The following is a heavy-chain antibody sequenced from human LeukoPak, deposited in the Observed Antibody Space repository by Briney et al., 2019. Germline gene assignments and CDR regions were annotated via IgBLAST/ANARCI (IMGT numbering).Heavy chain of an antibody. V-gene: IGHV4-59*02. J-gene: IGHJ5*02. CDR3: ARDRSYYYDSSGYSYWFDP. D-gene: IGHD3-22*01. CDR2: VYYSGST. Sequence: SETLSLTCVVSGGSVSGYYWGWIRQPPGRGLEWIGYVYYSGSTYYNPSLKSRVTISVDTSKNQFSLKLSSVTAADTAVYYCARDRSYYYDSSGYSYWFDPWGQGTLVTVSS. CDR1: GGSVSGYY.